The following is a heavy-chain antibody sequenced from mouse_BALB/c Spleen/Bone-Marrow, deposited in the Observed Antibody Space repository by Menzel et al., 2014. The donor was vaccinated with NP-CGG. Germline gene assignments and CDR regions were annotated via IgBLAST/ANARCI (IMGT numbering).Heavy chain of an antibody. CDR3: AMWLRRDYYAMDY. Sequence: QVQLQQPGPELVKPGASVRISCKASGYTFTRYYIQWMKQRPGQGLEWIGWTYPGNVNTKYNEKFKGKATLTADKSSSTAYMQLSSLTSEDSAVYFCAMWLRRDYYAMDYWGQGTSVTVSS. D-gene: IGHD2-2*01. CDR1: GYTFTRYY. J-gene: IGHJ4*01. V-gene: IGHV1S56*01. CDR2: TYPGNVNT.